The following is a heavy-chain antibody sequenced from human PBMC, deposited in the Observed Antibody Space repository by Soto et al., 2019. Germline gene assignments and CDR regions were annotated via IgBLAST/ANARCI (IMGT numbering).Heavy chain of an antibody. CDR2: ISWNSGTI. V-gene: IGHV3-9*01. CDR3: AKDMRGGSSSSRYYYGLDV. Sequence: GGSLRLSCAASVFTFDDYAMHWVRQAPGKGLEWVSGISWNSGTIVYAHSVKGRFTISRDNAKNSLYLQMNSLRGEDTALYYCAKDMRGGSSSSRYYYGLDVWGQGTRVTV. D-gene: IGHD6-13*01. J-gene: IGHJ6*02. CDR1: VFTFDDYA.